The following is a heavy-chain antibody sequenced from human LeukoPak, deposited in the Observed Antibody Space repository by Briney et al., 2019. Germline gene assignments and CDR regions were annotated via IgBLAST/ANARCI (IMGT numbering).Heavy chain of an antibody. V-gene: IGHV1-2*02. J-gene: IGHJ5*02. CDR2: SNPNSGGT. CDR1: GYTFTGYY. Sequence: GASVKVSCKASGYTFTGYYMHWVRQAPGQGLEWMGWSNPNSGGTNHAQKFQGRVTMTRDTSISTAYMERRRLRSYDTAVYYCARYCSSTSCQFDPWGQGTLVIVSS. D-gene: IGHD2-2*01. CDR3: ARYCSSTSCQFDP.